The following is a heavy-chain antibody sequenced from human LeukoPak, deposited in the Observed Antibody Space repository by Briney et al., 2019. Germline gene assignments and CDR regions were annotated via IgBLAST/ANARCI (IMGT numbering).Heavy chain of an antibody. Sequence: GGSLRLSCAASRFTFSSYSMNWVRQAPGKGLEWVSYISSSSTIYYADSVKGRFTISRDNAKNSLYLQMNSLRDEDTAVYYCARDFAGVIITPSFDYWGQGTLVTVSS. CDR1: RFTFSSYS. D-gene: IGHD3-10*01. CDR2: ISSSSTI. J-gene: IGHJ4*02. CDR3: ARDFAGVIITPSFDY. V-gene: IGHV3-48*02.